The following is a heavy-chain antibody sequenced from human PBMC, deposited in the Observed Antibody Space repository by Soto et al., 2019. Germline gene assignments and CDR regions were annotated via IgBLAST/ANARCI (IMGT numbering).Heavy chain of an antibody. Sequence: QVQLVESGGGLVKPGGSLRLSCGASGFTFSDYYMSWIRQAPGKGLEWVSYISSSSSYTNYADSVKGRFTISRDNAKNSLYLKMTRLRAEAPAVYYCASPHVGCSSCSADYWGQEPLFTVSS. CDR1: GFTFSDYY. V-gene: IGHV3-11*05. CDR3: ASPHVGCSSCSADY. D-gene: IGHD6-13*01. J-gene: IGHJ4*02. CDR2: ISSSSSYT.